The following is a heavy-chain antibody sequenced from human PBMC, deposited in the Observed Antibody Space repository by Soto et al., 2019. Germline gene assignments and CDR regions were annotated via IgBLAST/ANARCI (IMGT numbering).Heavy chain of an antibody. CDR1: GFTVSSNY. J-gene: IGHJ5*02. Sequence: EVQLVEIGGGLIQPGGSLRLSWLVSGFTVSSNYMSWVRQAPGKGLEWVAVIYSGGSTYYADSVKGRFTISRNIYQNTLYLQMHSLRAEDTAMSYCANEQAGPGGVLAWGQGTLVTVSS. CDR2: IYSGGST. CDR3: ANEQAGPGGVLA. D-gene: IGHD3-10*01. V-gene: IGHV3-53*02.